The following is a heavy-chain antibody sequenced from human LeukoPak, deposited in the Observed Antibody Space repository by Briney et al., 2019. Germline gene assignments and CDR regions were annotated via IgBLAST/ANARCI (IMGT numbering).Heavy chain of an antibody. V-gene: IGHV3-23*01. D-gene: IGHD3-10*01. CDR3: ARDRSYGSGREDYYYGMDV. J-gene: IGHJ6*02. CDR2: ISGSGGST. Sequence: GGSLRLSCAASGFTFSTYGMTWVRQAPGKGLEWVSSISGSGGSTYYADSVKGRVTVSRDNSKSTLFLQMNSLRAEDTAVYYCARDRSYGSGREDYYYGMDVWGQGTTVTVSS. CDR1: GFTFSTYG.